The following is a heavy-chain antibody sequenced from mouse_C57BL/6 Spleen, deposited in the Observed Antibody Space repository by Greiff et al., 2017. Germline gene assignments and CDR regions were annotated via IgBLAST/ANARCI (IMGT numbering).Heavy chain of an antibody. CDR2: IWRGGST. D-gene: IGHD4-1*01. V-gene: IGHV2-5*01. CDR3: AKDGLGPDWYIGV. CDR1: GFSLTSYG. Sequence: VKLVESGPGLVQPSQSLSISCTVSGFSLTSYGVHWVRQSPGKGLEWLGVIWRGGSTDYNAAFMSSMSITKDNSNSQVFFKMNSLQADDTAIYYCAKDGLGPDWYIGVWGTGTTVTVSS. J-gene: IGHJ1*03.